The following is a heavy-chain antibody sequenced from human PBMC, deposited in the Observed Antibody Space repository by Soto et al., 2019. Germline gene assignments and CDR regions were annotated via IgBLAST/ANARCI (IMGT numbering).Heavy chain of an antibody. CDR2: IYSGGST. CDR1: GFTVSSNY. Sequence: EVQLVESGGGLVQPGGSLRLSCAASGFTVSSNYMSWVRQAPGKGLEWVSVIYSGGSTYYADSVKGRFTISRDNSKNTLYLQMNSLRAEDTAVYYCARDRRRVKGYCSSTSCYSAFDIWGQGTMVTVSS. J-gene: IGHJ3*02. CDR3: ARDRRRVKGYCSSTSCYSAFDI. V-gene: IGHV3-66*01. D-gene: IGHD2-2*02.